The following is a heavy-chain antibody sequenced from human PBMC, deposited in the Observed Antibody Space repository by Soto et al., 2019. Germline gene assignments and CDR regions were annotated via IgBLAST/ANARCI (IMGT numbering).Heavy chain of an antibody. Sequence: QVQLVQSGAEVKKPGSSVKVSCKASGGTFSSYTISWVRQAPGQGLEWMGRIIPILGIANYAQKFQGRVTITADKPTSTAYMELSSLRSEDTAVYYCARDLEDGYAFDIWGQGTMVTVSA. CDR1: GGTFSSYT. V-gene: IGHV1-69*08. CDR3: ARDLEDGYAFDI. D-gene: IGHD5-18*01. J-gene: IGHJ3*02. CDR2: IIPILGIA.